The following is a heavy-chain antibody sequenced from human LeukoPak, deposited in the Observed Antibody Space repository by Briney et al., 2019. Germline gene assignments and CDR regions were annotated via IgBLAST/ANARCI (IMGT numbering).Heavy chain of an antibody. V-gene: IGHV1-2*02. CDR2: IHSNSGGT. CDR1: GYFFTDYY. D-gene: IGHD1-26*01. CDR3: ARVKVGARDSGMDV. Sequence: ASVKVSCKASGYFFTDYYINWVRQAPGQGLEWMAWIHSNSGGTSFAQKFQGRVTMTRDTSINTAYMDLSSLRSDDTAVYYCARVKVGARDSGMDVWGQGTTVTVSS. J-gene: IGHJ6*02.